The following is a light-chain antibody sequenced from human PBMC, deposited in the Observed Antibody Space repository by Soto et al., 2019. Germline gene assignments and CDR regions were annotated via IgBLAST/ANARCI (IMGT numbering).Light chain of an antibody. Sequence: EFVLTQSPDTLSVSPGDRATLSCRASQSVGRDYLAWYQQKPGQAPRLLIHGASNRATGITDRFSGSGSGTDFTLSISRLEPEDFAVYYCQQYAKSPITFGQGTRLEIK. V-gene: IGKV3-20*01. CDR1: QSVGRDY. CDR3: QQYAKSPIT. J-gene: IGKJ5*01. CDR2: GAS.